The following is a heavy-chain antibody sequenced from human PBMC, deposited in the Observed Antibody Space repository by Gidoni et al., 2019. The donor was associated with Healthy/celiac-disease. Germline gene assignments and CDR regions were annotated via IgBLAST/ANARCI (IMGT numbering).Heavy chain of an antibody. CDR1: GSSLSNARMG. V-gene: IGHV2-26*01. J-gene: IGHJ3*02. D-gene: IGHD1-1*01. Sequence: QVTLKESGPVLVKPTETLTLTCTVSGSSLSNARMGVSWIRQPPGKALEWLANICSNEEKAYSTSLKSRLNNSKDTSKSQVVLTMTNMDTVDTATYYCARIERRNHAFDIWGQGTMVTVSA. CDR2: ICSNEEK. CDR3: ARIERRNHAFDI.